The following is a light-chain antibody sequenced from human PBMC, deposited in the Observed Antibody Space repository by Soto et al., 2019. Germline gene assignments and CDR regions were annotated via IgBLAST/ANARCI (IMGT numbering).Light chain of an antibody. J-gene: IGKJ1*01. Sequence: EIVLTQSPGTLSLYQGERATVSCRASQSVSSTYLAWYQQKPGQAPRLLIYEASSRATGIPDRFSGSGSGTDFTLTISRLETEDFAVYYCQQYGSSPITFGQGTKVDI. CDR2: EAS. CDR1: QSVSSTY. CDR3: QQYGSSPIT. V-gene: IGKV3-20*01.